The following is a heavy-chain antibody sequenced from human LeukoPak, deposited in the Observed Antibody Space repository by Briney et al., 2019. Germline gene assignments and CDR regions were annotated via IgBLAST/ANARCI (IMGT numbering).Heavy chain of an antibody. D-gene: IGHD6-6*01. Sequence: HAGGSLRLSCAASGFTFSSYSMNWVRQAPGKGLEWVSAISGSGGSTYYADSVKGRFTISRDNSKNTLYLQMNSLRAEDTAVYYCAKYSSSSYYYGMDVWGQGTTVTVSS. J-gene: IGHJ6*02. CDR1: GFTFSSYS. V-gene: IGHV3-23*01. CDR3: AKYSSSSYYYGMDV. CDR2: ISGSGGST.